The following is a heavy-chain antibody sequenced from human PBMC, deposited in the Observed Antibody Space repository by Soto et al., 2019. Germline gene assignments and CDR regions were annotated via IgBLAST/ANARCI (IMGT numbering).Heavy chain of an antibody. CDR3: AKDTWRYCSGGSCYSDY. J-gene: IGHJ4*02. V-gene: IGHV3-30*18. Sequence: QVQLVESGGGVVQPGRSLRLSCAASGFTFSSYGMHWVRQAPGKGLEWVAVISNDGSNKYYADSVKGRFTISRDNSKNTLYLQMNSLRAEDTAVYYCAKDTWRYCSGGSCYSDYWGQGTLVTVSS. D-gene: IGHD2-15*01. CDR1: GFTFSSYG. CDR2: ISNDGSNK.